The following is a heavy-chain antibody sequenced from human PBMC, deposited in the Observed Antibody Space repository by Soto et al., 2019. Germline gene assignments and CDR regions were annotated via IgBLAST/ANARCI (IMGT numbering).Heavy chain of an antibody. Sequence: SLTCTVPGGSSSNYYCCWFRQPPCVALELIGYIYYSGNTNYDPTLKSRVTISVDTSKNQFSLKLSSVTAADTAVYYCAREAYSRGIDAFDVWGQGTMVTVSS. CDR2: IYYSGNT. CDR3: AREAYSRGIDAFDV. V-gene: IGHV4-59*01. D-gene: IGHD6-13*01. CDR1: GGSSSNYY. J-gene: IGHJ3*01.